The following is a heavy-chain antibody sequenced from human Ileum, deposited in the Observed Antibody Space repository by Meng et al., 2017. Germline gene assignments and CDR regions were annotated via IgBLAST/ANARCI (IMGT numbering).Heavy chain of an antibody. V-gene: IGHV1-8*01. CDR2: MNPNSGNT. J-gene: IGHJ4*02. CDR1: GYTFSSKD. CDR3: ARGNYSTVTKSFDY. D-gene: IGHD1-7*01. Sequence: VRLVQSGADVKKPGASVKVSFTASGYTFSSKDINWVRQATGQGLEWVGWMNPNSGNTGYAQKFQGRVTMTRNTSISTAYMELNSLRSEDTAVYYCARGNYSTVTKSFDYWGQGTLVTVSS.